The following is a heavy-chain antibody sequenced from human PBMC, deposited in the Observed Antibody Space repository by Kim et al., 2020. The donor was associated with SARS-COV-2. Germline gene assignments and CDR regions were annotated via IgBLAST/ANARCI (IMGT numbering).Heavy chain of an antibody. D-gene: IGHD2-15*01. CDR1: GSTFSNAW. CDR3: TTGLSGAVDYYFDY. CDR2: IKSKTDGGTT. V-gene: IGHV3-15*01. J-gene: IGHJ4*02. Sequence: GGSLRLSCAASGSTFSNAWMSWVRQAPGKGLEWVGRIKSKTDGGTTDYAAPVKGRFTISRDDSKNTLYLQMNSLKTEDTAVYYCTTGLSGAVDYYFDYWGQGTLVTVSS.